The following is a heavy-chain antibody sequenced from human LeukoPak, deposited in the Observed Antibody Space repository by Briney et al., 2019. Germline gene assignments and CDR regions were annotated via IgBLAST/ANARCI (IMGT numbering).Heavy chain of an antibody. Sequence: GGSLRLSCAGSGFTFSSYWMHWVRQAPGKGLEWVSGINWNGGSTGYADSVKGRFTISRDNAKNSLYLQMNSLRAEDTALYYCARDYGYYYYYMDVWGKGTTVTVSS. CDR2: INWNGGST. CDR3: ARDYGYYYYYMDV. J-gene: IGHJ6*03. D-gene: IGHD4-17*01. V-gene: IGHV3-20*04. CDR1: GFTFSSYW.